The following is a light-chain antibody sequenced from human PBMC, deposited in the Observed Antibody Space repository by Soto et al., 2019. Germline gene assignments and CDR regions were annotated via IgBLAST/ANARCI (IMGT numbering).Light chain of an antibody. J-gene: IGKJ3*01. CDR3: QQYDNLPGA. Sequence: DIQMTQSPSSLSASVGDRVTITCQASQDISNYLNWYQQKPGKAPKLLIYDASNLGTGVPSRFSLSGSWTDFTFNISSLQPEDIATYYCQQYDNLPGAFGPGTKVYIK. CDR1: QDISNY. V-gene: IGKV1-33*01. CDR2: DAS.